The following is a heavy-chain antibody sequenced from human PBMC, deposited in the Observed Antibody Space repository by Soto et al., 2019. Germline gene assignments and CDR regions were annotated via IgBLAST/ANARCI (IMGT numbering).Heavy chain of an antibody. CDR3: ASSSSWYPFQNWFDP. V-gene: IGHV4-39*01. CDR2: IYYSGST. D-gene: IGHD6-13*01. J-gene: IGHJ5*02. CDR1: CGSIISSSYY. Sequence: PSETLSLTCTVSCGSIISSSYYWGWIRQPPGKGLEWIGSIYYSGSTYYNPSLKSRVTISVDTSKNQFSLKLSSVTAADTAVYYCASSSSWYPFQNWFDPWGQGTLVTVSS.